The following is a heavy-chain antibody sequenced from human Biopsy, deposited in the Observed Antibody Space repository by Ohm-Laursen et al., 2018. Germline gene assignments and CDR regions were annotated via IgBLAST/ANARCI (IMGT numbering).Heavy chain of an antibody. D-gene: IGHD7-27*01. J-gene: IGHJ4*02. CDR3: AKDLRNNNWGVEN. CDR2: IWYDGKNK. CDR1: GVTFTRYG. V-gene: IGHV3-33*06. Sequence: SLRLSCTASGVTFTRYGWHRVRQAPGKGLEWVAVIWYDGKNKYYADSVRGRFTISRDNAKNTVYLQMNSLRAEDTAVFYCAKDLRNNNWGVENWGQGTLVTVSS.